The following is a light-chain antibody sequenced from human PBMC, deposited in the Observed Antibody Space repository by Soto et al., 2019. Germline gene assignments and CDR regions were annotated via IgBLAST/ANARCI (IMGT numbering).Light chain of an antibody. CDR3: AAWDDSLSGYV. J-gene: IGLJ1*01. CDR1: SSNIGSNY. Sequence: QSVLTQPPSASGTPGQRVTISCSGSSSNIGSNYVYWYQQLPGTAPKLLIYSNNKRPSGVPDRFSGSKSGTSASLAISGLLSEDEADYYCAAWDDSLSGYVFGTGTKLTVL. CDR2: SNN. V-gene: IGLV1-47*02.